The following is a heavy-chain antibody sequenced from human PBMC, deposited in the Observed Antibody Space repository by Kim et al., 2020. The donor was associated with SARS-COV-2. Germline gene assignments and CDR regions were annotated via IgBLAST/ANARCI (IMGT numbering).Heavy chain of an antibody. Sequence: GGSLRLSCAASGFTFSSYGMHWVRQAPGKGLEWVAVISYDGSNKYYADSVKGRFTISRDNSKNTLYLQMNSLRAEDTAVYYCAKDRGLRYFDWLSSEGNWFDPWGQGTLVTVSS. CDR1: GFTFSSYG. D-gene: IGHD3-9*01. J-gene: IGHJ5*02. CDR2: ISYDGSNK. CDR3: AKDRGLRYFDWLSSEGNWFDP. V-gene: IGHV3-30*18.